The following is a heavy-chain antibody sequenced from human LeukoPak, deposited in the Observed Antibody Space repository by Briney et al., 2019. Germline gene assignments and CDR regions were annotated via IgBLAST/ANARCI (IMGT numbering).Heavy chain of an antibody. CDR2: INHSGST. CDR1: GGSFSGYY. CDR3: ARVQAVAGTESFDY. J-gene: IGHJ4*02. D-gene: IGHD6-19*01. V-gene: IGHV4-34*01. Sequence: SETLSLTCAVYGGSFSGYYWSWIRQPPGKGLEGIGEINHSGSTNYNPSLKSRVTIPVDTSKNQFSLKLSSVTAADTAVYYCARVQAVAGTESFDYWGQGTLVTVSS.